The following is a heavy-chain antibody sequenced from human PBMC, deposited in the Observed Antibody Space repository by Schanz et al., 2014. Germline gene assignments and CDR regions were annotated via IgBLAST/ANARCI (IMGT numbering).Heavy chain of an antibody. V-gene: IGHV1-69*04. CDR1: GGTFSSFG. CDR3: ARDRLECGAECYSVEVFEI. CDR2: IIPSLGLA. D-gene: IGHD2-21*01. Sequence: QVQLVQSGAEVKKPGSSVKVSCKASGGTFSSFGINWVRQAPGQGLEWMGRIIPSLGLAKYEQKFQDKVTIAADTSTTTAYMELSGLRSEETAVYYCARDRLECGAECYSVEVFEIWGQGTLVIVSS. J-gene: IGHJ4*02.